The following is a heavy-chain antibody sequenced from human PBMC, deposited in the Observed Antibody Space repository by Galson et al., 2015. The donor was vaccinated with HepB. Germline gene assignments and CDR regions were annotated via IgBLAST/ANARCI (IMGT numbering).Heavy chain of an antibody. Sequence: LSITSTVSGGSTSSSCSFWGGSRQPPGKGLEWAVIIYYSGSTYYNPSLKSRFTISIDKSKNQFSLKLNTMTAADTAVYYCARESDWNWFDPWGQGTLVTVSS. CDR1: GGSTSSSCSF. D-gene: IGHD2-21*02. CDR2: IYYSGST. J-gene: IGHJ5*02. V-gene: IGHV4-39*02. CDR3: ARESDWNWFDP.